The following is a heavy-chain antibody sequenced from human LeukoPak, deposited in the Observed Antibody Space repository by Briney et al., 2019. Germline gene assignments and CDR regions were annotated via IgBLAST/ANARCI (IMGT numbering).Heavy chain of an antibody. V-gene: IGHV3-48*04. Sequence: GGSLRLPCAASGFTFSSHGMHWVRQAPGKGLEWVSYISSSGSTMYYADSVKGRFTISRDNAKNSLYLQMNSLRAEDTAVYYCARVIYLGYCSGGSCYGGYYYMDVWGKGTTVTISS. J-gene: IGHJ6*03. CDR2: ISSSGSTM. CDR3: ARVIYLGYCSGGSCYGGYYYMDV. D-gene: IGHD2-15*01. CDR1: GFTFSSHG.